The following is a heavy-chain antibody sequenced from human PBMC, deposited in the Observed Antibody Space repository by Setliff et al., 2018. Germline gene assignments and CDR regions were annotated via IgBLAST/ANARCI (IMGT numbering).Heavy chain of an antibody. CDR2: ISGGGTNM. CDR3: AKVKKPLIRGSGFDY. CDR1: GFVFSNFA. J-gene: IGHJ4*02. V-gene: IGHV3-23*01. D-gene: IGHD2-8*01. Sequence: GGSLRLSCAASGFVFSNFAMNWVRQAPGKGLEWVSTISGGGTNMDYADSVKGRFTISRDNSNSEVFLQMTSLRAEDTGVYYCAKVKKPLIRGSGFDYWGQGTLVTVSS.